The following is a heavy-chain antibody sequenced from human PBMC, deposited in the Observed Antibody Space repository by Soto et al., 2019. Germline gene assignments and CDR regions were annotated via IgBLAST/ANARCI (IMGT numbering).Heavy chain of an antibody. CDR1: GYTFTSYG. CDR2: ISGYNGNT. J-gene: IGHJ6*01. V-gene: IGHV1-18*04. D-gene: IGHD3-10*01. CDR3: ARAGEYFCGSGSPYYYGMHV. Sequence: QVQLVQSGAEVKKPGASVKVSCKASGYTFTSYGVSWVRQAPVQGLEWMGWISGYNGNTNYAQKLQGRVTMTTHTSTSTAYMELRRLRSDDTAVYYWARAGEYFCGSGSPYYYGMHVWGQGLTVTVSA.